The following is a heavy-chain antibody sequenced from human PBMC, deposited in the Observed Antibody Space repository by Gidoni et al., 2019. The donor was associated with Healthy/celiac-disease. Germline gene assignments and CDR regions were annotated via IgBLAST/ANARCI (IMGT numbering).Heavy chain of an antibody. D-gene: IGHD4-17*01. Sequence: QMQLVQSGPEVKKPGTSVKVSCKASGFTFTSSAMQWVRQARGQRLEWIGWIVVGSGNTNYAQKCQERVTITRDMSTSTAYMELSSLRSEDTAVYYCAAVLLGGDYGDYYGMDVWGQGTTVTVSS. J-gene: IGHJ6*02. CDR1: GFTFTSSA. V-gene: IGHV1-58*02. CDR2: IVVGSGNT. CDR3: AAVLLGGDYGDYYGMDV.